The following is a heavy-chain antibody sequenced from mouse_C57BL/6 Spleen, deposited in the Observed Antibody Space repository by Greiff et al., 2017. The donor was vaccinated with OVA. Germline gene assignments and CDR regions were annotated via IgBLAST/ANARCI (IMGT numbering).Heavy chain of an antibody. D-gene: IGHD2-2*01. CDR3: ARKGGYPFDY. J-gene: IGHJ2*01. CDR2: IYPSDSET. CDR1: GYTFTSYW. Sequence: VQLQQPGAELVRPGSSVKLSCKASGYTFTSYWMDWVKQRPGQGLEWIGNIYPSDSETHYNQKFKDKATLTVDKSSSTAYMQLSSLTSEDSAVYYCARKGGYPFDYWGQGTTLTVSS. V-gene: IGHV1-61*01.